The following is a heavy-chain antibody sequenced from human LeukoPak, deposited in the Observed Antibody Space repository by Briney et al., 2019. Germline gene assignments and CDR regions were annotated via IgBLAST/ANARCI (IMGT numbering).Heavy chain of an antibody. J-gene: IGHJ4*02. CDR3: ARGDRSSWFNFDY. Sequence: PGLSLRLSCAASGFTFSSYVMHWVRQAPGKGLEWVAVTWYDGTNKYFADSVRGRFSISRDNYKNTLYLQMNSLRAEDTAVYYCARGDRSSWFNFDYWGQGTLVTVSS. CDR2: TWYDGTNK. CDR1: GFTFSSYV. D-gene: IGHD6-13*01. V-gene: IGHV3-33*01.